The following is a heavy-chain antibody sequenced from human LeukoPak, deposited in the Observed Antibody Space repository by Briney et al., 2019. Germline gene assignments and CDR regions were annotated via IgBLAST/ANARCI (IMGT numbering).Heavy chain of an antibody. CDR2: ITSSSDVI. Sequence: PGGSLRLSCADSGFTFSRHTMNWGRQAPGKGLEGISYITSSSDVIYYTGSVKGRFTISRDNAKNTLYLQMSSLRAEDTAVYYCAREWNSRARFDYWGQGSLVTVSS. D-gene: IGHD1/OR15-1a*01. CDR3: AREWNSRARFDY. V-gene: IGHV3-48*01. CDR1: GFTFSRHT. J-gene: IGHJ4*02.